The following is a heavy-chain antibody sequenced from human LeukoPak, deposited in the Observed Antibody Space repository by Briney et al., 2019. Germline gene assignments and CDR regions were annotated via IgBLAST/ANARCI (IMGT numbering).Heavy chain of an antibody. Sequence: SETLSLTCTVSGGSISSYYWSWIRQPPGKGLEWIGYINYSGSTNYNPSLKSRVTISVDTSKNQFSLKLSSVTAADTAVYYCARVVRDGYNWYMDYWGQGTLVTVSS. D-gene: IGHD5-24*01. J-gene: IGHJ4*02. V-gene: IGHV4-59*01. CDR2: INYSGST. CDR1: GGSISSYY. CDR3: ARVVRDGYNWYMDY.